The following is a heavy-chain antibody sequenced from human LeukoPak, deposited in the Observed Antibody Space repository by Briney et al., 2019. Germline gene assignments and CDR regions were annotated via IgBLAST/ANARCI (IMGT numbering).Heavy chain of an antibody. V-gene: IGHV3-48*02. CDR3: ARRCGAARDDYMDV. Sequence: PVGSLRLSCAPSGLTFSSYSMNSVRPTPGRRRERVSDICIISSTIFYARSVKGRFTISRDSPKISLSLQINSLRDEDTAVYYSARRCGAARDDYMDVWGKGPTVSVSS. CDR1: GLTFSSYS. D-gene: IGHD5-24*01. J-gene: IGHJ6*03. CDR2: ICIISSTI.